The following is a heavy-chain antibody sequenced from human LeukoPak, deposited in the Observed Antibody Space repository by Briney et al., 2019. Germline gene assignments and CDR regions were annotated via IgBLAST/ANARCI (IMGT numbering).Heavy chain of an antibody. D-gene: IGHD5-24*01. CDR3: ARHSIEMATIPGAFDI. CDR1: GGSISSYY. V-gene: IGHV4-59*08. J-gene: IGHJ3*02. CDR2: IYYSGST. Sequence: PSETLSLTCTVSGGSISSYYWSWIRQPPGKGLEWIGYIYYSGSTNYNPSLKSRVTISVDTSKNQFSLKLSSVTAADTAVYYWARHSIEMATIPGAFDIWXQGTMVTVSS.